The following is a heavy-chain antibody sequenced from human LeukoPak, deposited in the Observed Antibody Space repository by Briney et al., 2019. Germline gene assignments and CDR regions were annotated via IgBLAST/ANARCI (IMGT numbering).Heavy chain of an antibody. CDR3: ARRRDSGSLQHFDY. CDR1: GFTFSSYW. CDR2: IKKDGSEK. V-gene: IGHV3-7*03. D-gene: IGHD1-26*01. Sequence: GGSLRLSCAASGFTFSSYWMSWVRQAPGKGLEWVANIKKDGSEKYYVDSVKGRFTISRDNAKNSLYLQMNSLRAEDTAVYYCARRRDSGSLQHFDYWGQGTLVTVSS. J-gene: IGHJ4*02.